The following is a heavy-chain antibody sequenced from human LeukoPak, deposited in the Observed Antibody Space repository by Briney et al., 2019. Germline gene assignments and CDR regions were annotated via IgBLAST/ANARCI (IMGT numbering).Heavy chain of an antibody. CDR3: AKDYNRAYYYGSGFDY. J-gene: IGHJ4*02. D-gene: IGHD3-10*01. V-gene: IGHV3-30*02. CDR2: IRYDGSKK. Sequence: GGSLRLSCAASGFTFTSYGMNWVRQAPGKGLEWVAFIRYDGSKKYSADSVKGRFTISRDNSKNTLYLQMNSLRAEDTAVYYCAKDYNRAYYYGSGFDYWGQGTLVTVSS. CDR1: GFTFTSYG.